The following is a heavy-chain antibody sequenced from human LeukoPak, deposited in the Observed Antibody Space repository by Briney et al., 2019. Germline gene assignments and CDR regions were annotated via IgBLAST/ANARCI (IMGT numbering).Heavy chain of an antibody. D-gene: IGHD2-2*01. CDR1: GFTFRSYS. CDR3: ARDHCSSTSCSRPRYYYYGMDV. V-gene: IGHV3-48*01. Sequence: GRSLRLSCAASGFTFRSYSMTWVRQAPGKGLEWVSYISSSSTTIYYADSVKGRFTVSRDNAKNSLYLQMNNLKVEDTAVYYCARDHCSSTSCSRPRYYYYGMDVWGQGTTVTVSS. J-gene: IGHJ6*02. CDR2: ISSSSTTI.